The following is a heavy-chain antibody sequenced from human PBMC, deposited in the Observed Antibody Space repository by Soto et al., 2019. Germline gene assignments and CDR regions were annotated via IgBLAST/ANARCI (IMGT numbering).Heavy chain of an antibody. D-gene: IGHD4-4*01. Sequence: GGSLRLSCAASGFIFNNYVMTWVRQAPGKGLEWVSGVKGNGGSTHYADSVKGRFTISRDDSKNALYLQMNSLRAEDTAVYYCAREGYSNWFDPWGQGTLVTVSS. CDR2: VKGNGGST. CDR3: AREGYSNWFDP. CDR1: GFIFNNYV. J-gene: IGHJ5*02. V-gene: IGHV3-23*01.